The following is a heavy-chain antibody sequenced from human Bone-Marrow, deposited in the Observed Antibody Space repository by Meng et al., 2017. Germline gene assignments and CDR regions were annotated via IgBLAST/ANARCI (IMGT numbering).Heavy chain of an antibody. CDR2: INHSGST. Sequence: QVQLKQWGEGLLKPSETLSLTCAVYGGSFSGYYWSWIRQPPGKGLEWIGEINHSGSTNYNPSLKSRVTISVDTSKNQFSLKLSSVTAADTAEYYCARGRSSGWYRPEYFQHWGQGTLVTVSS. J-gene: IGHJ1*01. D-gene: IGHD6-19*01. CDR1: GGSFSGYY. CDR3: ARGRSSGWYRPEYFQH. V-gene: IGHV4-34*01.